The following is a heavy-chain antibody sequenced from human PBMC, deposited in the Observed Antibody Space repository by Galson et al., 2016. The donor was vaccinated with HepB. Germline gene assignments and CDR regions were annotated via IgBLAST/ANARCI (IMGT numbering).Heavy chain of an antibody. D-gene: IGHD3-3*01. Sequence: SETLSLTCTVSGYSISSGFNWGWIRAAPGKGLEWIGSMHHNGNTFCNPSVRSRVTISIDMSKNQFSLNLTSVTAADTAISYFAREHWGHTIPDLWGQGTLVTVSS. CDR1: GYSISSGFN. V-gene: IGHV4-38-2*02. CDR2: MHHNGNT. CDR3: AREHWGHTIPDL. J-gene: IGHJ5*02.